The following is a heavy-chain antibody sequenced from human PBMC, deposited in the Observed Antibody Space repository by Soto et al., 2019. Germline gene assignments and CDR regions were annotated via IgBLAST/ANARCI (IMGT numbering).Heavy chain of an antibody. CDR1: GFTFSNYG. J-gene: IGHJ4*02. V-gene: IGHV3-30*03. CDR3: GRDWVWFGAHPIDN. Sequence: QVQVVESGGGVVQPGRSLRLSCAASGFTFSNYGMHWVRQAPGKGLDWVAVISYDGSIEYYSESVKGRFSMSRDNSENTVYLQMNSLRTEDTAVYFCGRDWVWFGAHPIDNWGQGTLVTVSS. CDR2: ISYDGSIE. D-gene: IGHD3-10*01.